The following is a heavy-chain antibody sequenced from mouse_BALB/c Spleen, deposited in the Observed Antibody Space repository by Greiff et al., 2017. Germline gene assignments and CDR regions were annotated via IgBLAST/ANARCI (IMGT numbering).Heavy chain of an antibody. CDR3: ARDDSWFAY. J-gene: IGHJ3*01. Sequence: EVQVVESGGGLVQPGGSLRLSCATSGFPFTDYYMSWVRQPPGKALEWLGFIRNKANGYTTEYSASVKGRFTISRDNSQSILYLQMNTLRAEDSATYYCARDDSWFAYWGQGTLVTVSA. CDR2: IRNKANGYTT. V-gene: IGHV7-3*02. CDR1: GFPFTDYY.